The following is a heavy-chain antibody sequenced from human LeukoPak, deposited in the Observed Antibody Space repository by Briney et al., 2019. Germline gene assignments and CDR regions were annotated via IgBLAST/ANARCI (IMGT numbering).Heavy chain of an antibody. CDR1: GFTFSSYA. D-gene: IGHD6-13*01. J-gene: IGHJ4*02. Sequence: GGSLRLSCAASGFTFSSYATTWVRQAPGKGLEWVSSITDSGGSKYYADSVKGRFTISRDNSKNTLYLQMNSLRAEDTALYYCAKGGISSTGLVYWGQGTLVTVSS. CDR2: ITDSGGSK. V-gene: IGHV3-23*01. CDR3: AKGGISSTGLVY.